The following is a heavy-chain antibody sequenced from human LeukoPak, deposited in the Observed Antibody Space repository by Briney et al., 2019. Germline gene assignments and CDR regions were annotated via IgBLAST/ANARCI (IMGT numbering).Heavy chain of an antibody. CDR3: ARGTGMAGTFALDI. CDR2: MNPNSGNT. D-gene: IGHD6-19*01. V-gene: IGHV1-8*01. Sequence: GASVKVSCKASGYTFTSYDINWVRQATGQGLEWMGWMNPNSGNTGYAQKFQGRVTMTRNTSISTAYMELSSLRSEDTAVYYCARGTGMAGTFALDIWGQGTMVTVSS. CDR1: GYTFTSYD. J-gene: IGHJ3*02.